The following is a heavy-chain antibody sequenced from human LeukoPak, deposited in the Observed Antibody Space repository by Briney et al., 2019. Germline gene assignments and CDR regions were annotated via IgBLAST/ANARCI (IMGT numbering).Heavy chain of an antibody. Sequence: GGALRLCCAASGFIVCSNFMSWVRQAPGRGLEWVSIIDSGGTTYYADSVKGRFTISRDNSKNTVYLQMNSLRVEDTAVYSCARGYCSGGSCSKATDYWGQGTLVTVSS. D-gene: IGHD2-15*01. V-gene: IGHV3-53*01. CDR2: IDSGGTT. J-gene: IGHJ4*02. CDR1: GFIVCSNF. CDR3: ARGYCSGGSCSKATDY.